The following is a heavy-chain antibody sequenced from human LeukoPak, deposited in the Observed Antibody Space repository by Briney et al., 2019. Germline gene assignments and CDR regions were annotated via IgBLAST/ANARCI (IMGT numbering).Heavy chain of an antibody. J-gene: IGHJ6*03. CDR3: ARFTVTTVYYYYYMDV. D-gene: IGHD4-17*01. CDR1: GFTFSSYW. Sequence: GGSLRLSCAASGFTFSSYWMSWVRQAPGKGLEWVANIKQDGSEKYYVDSVKGRFTISRDNAKNSLYLQMNSLRAEDTAVYYCARFTVTTVYYYYYMDVWGKGTTVAVSS. CDR2: IKQDGSEK. V-gene: IGHV3-7*01.